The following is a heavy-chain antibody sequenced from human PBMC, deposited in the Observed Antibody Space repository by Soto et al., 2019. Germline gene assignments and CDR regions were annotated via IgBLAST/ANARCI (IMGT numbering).Heavy chain of an antibody. D-gene: IGHD4-17*01. CDR1: GFTFSSYG. V-gene: IGHV3-33*01. CDR2: IWYDGSNK. Sequence: QVQLVESGGGVVQPGRSLRLSCAASGFTFSSYGMHWVRQAPGKGLEWVAVIWYDGSNKYYADSVKGRFTISRDNSKNTLYLQMNSLRAEDTAVYYCARARRYGDKIFQTSFDYWGQGTLVTVSS. J-gene: IGHJ4*02. CDR3: ARARRYGDKIFQTSFDY.